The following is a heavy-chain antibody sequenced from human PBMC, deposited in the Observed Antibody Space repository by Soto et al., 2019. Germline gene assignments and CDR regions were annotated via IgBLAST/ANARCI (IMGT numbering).Heavy chain of an antibody. J-gene: IGHJ6*02. CDR3: TTDSLGGYSYGLYYGMDV. CDR1: GFTFSNAW. V-gene: IGHV3-15*07. CDR2: IKSKTDGGTT. D-gene: IGHD5-18*01. Sequence: GSLRLSCAASGFTFSNAWMNWVRQAPGKGLEWVGRIKSKTDGGTTDYAAPVKGRFTISRDDSKNTLYLQMNSLKTEDTAVYYCTTDSLGGYSYGLYYGMDVWGQGTTVTVS.